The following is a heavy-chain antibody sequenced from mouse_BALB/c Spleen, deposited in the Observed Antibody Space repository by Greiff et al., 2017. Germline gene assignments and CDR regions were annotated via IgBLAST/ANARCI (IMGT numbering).Heavy chain of an antibody. Sequence: EVQVVESGTVLARPGASVKMSCKASGYSFTSYWMHWVKQRPGQGLEWIGAIYPGNSDTSYNQKFKGKAKLTAVTSASTAYMELSSLTNEDSAVYYCTRQYGNYCYFDYWGQGTTLTVSS. CDR1: GYSFTSYW. CDR2: IYPGNSDT. J-gene: IGHJ2*01. V-gene: IGHV1-5*01. D-gene: IGHD2-10*02. CDR3: TRQYGNYCYFDY.